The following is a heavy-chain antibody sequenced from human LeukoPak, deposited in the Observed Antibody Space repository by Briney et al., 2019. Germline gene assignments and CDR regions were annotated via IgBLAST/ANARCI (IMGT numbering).Heavy chain of an antibody. V-gene: IGHV4-39*01. J-gene: IGHJ3*02. CDR3: ARLGVGDADAFDI. Sequence: SETLSLTCTVSGGSISSSSYYWGWIRQPPGKGLEWIGSIYYSGSTYYNPPLKSRVAISVDTSKNQFSLKLSSVTAADTAVYYCARLGVGDADAFDIWGQGTMVTVSS. D-gene: IGHD2-21*02. CDR2: IYYSGST. CDR1: GGSISSSSYY.